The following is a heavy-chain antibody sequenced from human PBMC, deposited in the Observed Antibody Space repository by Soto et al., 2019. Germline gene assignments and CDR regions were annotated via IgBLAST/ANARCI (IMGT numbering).Heavy chain of an antibody. CDR1: GGTFSSYA. Sequence: ASVKVSCKASGGTFSSYAISWVRQAPGQGLEWMGGIIPIFGTANYAQKFQGRVTITADESTSTAYMELSSLRSEDTAVYYCARARAEMATIRAPMDVWGQGTTVTVSS. J-gene: IGHJ6*02. CDR2: IIPIFGTA. D-gene: IGHD5-12*01. V-gene: IGHV1-69*13. CDR3: ARARAEMATIRAPMDV.